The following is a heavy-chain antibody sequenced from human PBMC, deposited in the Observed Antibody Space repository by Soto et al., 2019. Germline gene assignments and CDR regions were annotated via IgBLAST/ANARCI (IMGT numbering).Heavy chain of an antibody. D-gene: IGHD6-19*01. CDR3: ALTRRSSLLEVAGPGFEY. CDR2: LSYEGSEE. CDR1: GFNFGVFG. V-gene: IGHV3-30*03. J-gene: IGHJ4*02. Sequence: QVRLVESGGGVVQPGRSLRLSCAASGFNFGVFGMHWVRQAPGKGLEWLSVLSYEGSEEYYADSVRGRFTISRDNSKNTLFLQMASLRVDDTGVYYCALTRRSSLLEVAGPGFEYWGQGTLVTVS.